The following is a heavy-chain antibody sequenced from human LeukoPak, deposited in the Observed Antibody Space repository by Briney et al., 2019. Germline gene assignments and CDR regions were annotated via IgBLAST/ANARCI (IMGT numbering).Heavy chain of an antibody. D-gene: IGHD5-18*01. CDR3: AKPQVPRIHPGNYFDY. V-gene: IGHV3-30*18. CDR2: ISYDGSNK. Sequence: GGSLRLSCAASGFTFSSYGMHWVRQAPGKGLEWVAVISYDGSNKYYADSVKGRFTISRDNSKNTLYLQMNSLRAEDTAVYYCAKPQVPRIHPGNYFDYWGQGTLVTVSS. J-gene: IGHJ4*02. CDR1: GFTFSSYG.